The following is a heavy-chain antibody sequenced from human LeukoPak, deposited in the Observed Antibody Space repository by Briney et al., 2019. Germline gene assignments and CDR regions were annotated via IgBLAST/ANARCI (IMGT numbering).Heavy chain of an antibody. J-gene: IGHJ4*02. CDR3: ARDGYSSSWYRGGLDY. CDR1: GGTFSSYA. CDR2: IIPIFGTA. V-gene: IGHV1-69*13. D-gene: IGHD6-13*01. Sequence: SVKVPCKASGGTFSSYAISWVRQAPGQGLEWMGGIIPIFGTANYAQKFQGRVTITADESTSTAYMELSSLRSEDTAVYYCARDGYSSSWYRGGLDYWGQGTLVTVSS.